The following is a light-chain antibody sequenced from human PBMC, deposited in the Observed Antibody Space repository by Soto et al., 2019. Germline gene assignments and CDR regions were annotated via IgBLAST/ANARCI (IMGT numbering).Light chain of an antibody. V-gene: IGLV1-47*02. Sequence: QSVLTQPPSASGTPGQRVTISCSGSSSNIGSNYVSWYQQHPGTAPKHLIYSNNKRPSGVPVRFSGSKSGTAASLAICGLRSEDEADYYCAAWDDSLSGLFGAGTKLTVL. CDR1: SSNIGSNY. CDR3: AAWDDSLSGL. CDR2: SNN. J-gene: IGLJ2*01.